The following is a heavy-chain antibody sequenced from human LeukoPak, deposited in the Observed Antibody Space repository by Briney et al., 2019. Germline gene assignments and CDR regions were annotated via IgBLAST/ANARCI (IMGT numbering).Heavy chain of an antibody. J-gene: IGHJ4*02. CDR3: ARDLSDFWSGFGF. D-gene: IGHD3-3*01. CDR1: GGTFSSYA. Sequence: ASVKVSCKDSGGTFSSYAISWVRQAPGQGLEWMGRIIPIFGTANYAQKFQGRVTITTDESTSTAYMELSSLRSEDTAVYYCARDLSDFWSGFGFWGQGTLVTVSS. CDR2: IIPIFGTA. V-gene: IGHV1-69*05.